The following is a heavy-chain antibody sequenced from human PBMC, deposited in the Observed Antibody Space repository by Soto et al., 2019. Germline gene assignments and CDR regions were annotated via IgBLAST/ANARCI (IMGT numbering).Heavy chain of an antibody. CDR1: GGSISSGGYY. J-gene: IGHJ3*02. Sequence: QVQLQESGPGLVKPSQTLSLTCTVSGGSISSGGYYWSWIRQHPGKGLEWIGYIYYSGSTYYNPSLKSRVTSSVATAKHPFSLQLSSVSAADTAVYYCARDRRDYYDSSGYGRAFDIWGQGTMVTVSS. V-gene: IGHV4-31*03. D-gene: IGHD3-22*01. CDR3: ARDRRDYYDSSGYGRAFDI. CDR2: IYYSGST.